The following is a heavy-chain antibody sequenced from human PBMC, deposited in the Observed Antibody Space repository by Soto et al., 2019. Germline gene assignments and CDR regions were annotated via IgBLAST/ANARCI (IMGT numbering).Heavy chain of an antibody. V-gene: IGHV1-2*04. CDR2: INPNSGGT. J-gene: IGHJ6*02. CDR3: ARDEKWGSYYYGMDV. CDR1: GYTFTGYY. D-gene: IGHD1-26*01. Sequence: KTPPASVKVSCKASGYTFTGYYMHWVRQAPGQGLEWMGWINPNSGGTNYAQKFQGWVTMTRDTSISTAYMELSRLRSDDTAVYYCARDEKWGSYYYGMDVWGQGTTVTVSS.